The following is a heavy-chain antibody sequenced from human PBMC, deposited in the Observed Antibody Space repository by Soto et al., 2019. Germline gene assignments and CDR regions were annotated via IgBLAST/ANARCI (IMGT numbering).Heavy chain of an antibody. CDR2: INHSGST. J-gene: IGHJ5*02. CDR3: ARGRGYPPNWFDP. Sequence: SETLSLTCAVYGGSFSGYYWSWIRQPPGKGLEWIGEINHSGSTNYNPSLKSRVTISVDTSKNQFSLKLSSVTAADTAVYYCARGRGYPPNWFDPWGQGTLVTVSS. D-gene: IGHD5-12*01. V-gene: IGHV4-34*01. CDR1: GGSFSGYY.